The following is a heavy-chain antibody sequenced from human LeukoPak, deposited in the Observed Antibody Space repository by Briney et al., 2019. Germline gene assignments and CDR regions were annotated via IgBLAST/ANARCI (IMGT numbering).Heavy chain of an antibody. CDR3: AKGATEGYYYYYGLDV. J-gene: IGHJ6*01. Sequence: ASVKVSCKASGYTFTGQYIHFLRQAPAQGLEWMGWIDPKNGATTYAQKFQDRVTLTRDTSINTAYMDLSGLTSDDTAVFYCAKGATEGYYYYYGLDVWGQGTTVTVSS. CDR1: GYTFTGQY. V-gene: IGHV1-2*02. CDR2: IDPKNGAT.